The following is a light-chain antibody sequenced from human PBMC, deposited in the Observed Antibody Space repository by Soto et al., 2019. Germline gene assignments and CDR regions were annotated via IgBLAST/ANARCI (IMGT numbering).Light chain of an antibody. V-gene: IGKV4-1*01. J-gene: IGKJ1*01. Sequence: DIVMTPSPDSLAVSLGERATINCQSSPSVLYSSHHKNYLVWYQQKPGQPPKLLIYWASTRESGVPDRFSGSGSGTDFTLTISSLQAEDVAVYYCQQFYSAPWTFGQGTKVEI. CDR3: QQFYSAPWT. CDR2: WAS. CDR1: PSVLYSSHHKNY.